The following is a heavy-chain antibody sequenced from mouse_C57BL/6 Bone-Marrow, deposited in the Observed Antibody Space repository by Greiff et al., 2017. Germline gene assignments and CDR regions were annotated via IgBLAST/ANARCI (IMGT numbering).Heavy chain of an antibody. CDR2: IHPNSGST. Sequence: VQLQQPGAELVKPGASVKLSCKASGYTFTSYWMHWVKQRPGQGLAWIGMIHPNSGSTNYNEKFKSKATLTVDKSSSTAYMQLSSLTSEDSAVYYCARRSSGYWFAYWGQGTLVTVSA. CDR3: ARRSSGYWFAY. D-gene: IGHD3-2*02. J-gene: IGHJ3*01. CDR1: GYTFTSYW. V-gene: IGHV1-64*01.